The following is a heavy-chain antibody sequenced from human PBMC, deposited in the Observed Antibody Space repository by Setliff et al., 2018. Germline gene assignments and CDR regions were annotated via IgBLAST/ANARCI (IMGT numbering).Heavy chain of an antibody. D-gene: IGHD3-9*01. Sequence: PGGSLRLSCAASGFTFSSYSMNWVRQAPGKGLEWVSSISSSSSYIYYADSVKGRFTISRDNAKNSLYLQMNSLRAEDTAVYYCARGGGDDILTWPIDYWGQGTLVTVSS. CDR3: ARGGGDDILTWPIDY. J-gene: IGHJ4*02. V-gene: IGHV3-21*01. CDR2: ISSSSSYI. CDR1: GFTFSSYS.